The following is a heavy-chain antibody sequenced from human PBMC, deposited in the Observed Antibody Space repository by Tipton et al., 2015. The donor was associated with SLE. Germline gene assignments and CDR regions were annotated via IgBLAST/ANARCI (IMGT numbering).Heavy chain of an antibody. Sequence: GSLRLSCAASGFTFSSYAMNWVRQAPGKGLEWASSISSSSSYIYYADSVKGRFTISRDNAKNSLYLQMNSLRAEDTAVYYCARDSRDGSGSYRHSDYWGQGTLVTVSS. V-gene: IGHV3-21*01. CDR3: ARDSRDGSGSYRHSDY. CDR2: ISSSSSYI. D-gene: IGHD3-10*01. CDR1: GFTFSSYA. J-gene: IGHJ4*02.